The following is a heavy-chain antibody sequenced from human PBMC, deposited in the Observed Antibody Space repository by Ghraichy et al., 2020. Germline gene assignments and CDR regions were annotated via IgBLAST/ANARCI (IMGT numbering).Heavy chain of an antibody. CDR3: ARAGGSLPPFDL. J-gene: IGHJ4*02. CDR2: IYHSGYI. Sequence: SETLSLTCTVSGGSISTYYWSWIRQSPGKGLEWIGYIYHSGYIKYNPSLQSRVAMSVDTSKNRFSLKLTSVTAADTAIYYCARAGGSLPPFDLWGQGSLLTVSS. CDR1: GGSISTYY. V-gene: IGHV4-59*01. D-gene: IGHD1-26*01.